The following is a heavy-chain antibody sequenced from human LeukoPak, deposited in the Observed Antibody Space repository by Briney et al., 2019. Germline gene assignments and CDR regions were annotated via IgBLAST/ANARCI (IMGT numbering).Heavy chain of an antibody. CDR3: ASWGEGALDN. CDR2: ISTSTTTI. J-gene: IGHJ4*02. D-gene: IGHD1-26*01. Sequence: GGSLRLSCAASGFTFSNAWVNWVRQAPGKGLEWISYISTSTTTIYYANSVKGRFTISRDNAKKSLYLQMNSLRVEDTGVYYCASWGEGALDNWGQGTLVTVSS. CDR1: GFTFSNAW. V-gene: IGHV3-48*01.